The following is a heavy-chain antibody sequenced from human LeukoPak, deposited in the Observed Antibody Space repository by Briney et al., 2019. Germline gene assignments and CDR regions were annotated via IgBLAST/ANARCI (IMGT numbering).Heavy chain of an antibody. V-gene: IGHV3-23*01. CDR3: AKGVTTVRIYYHGMHV. Sequence: GGSLRLSCAASGFTFSSCDMSWVRQAPGKGLEWVSLISGSGDSRYYADSVKGRFTISRDNAKNTLWLQMNSLRAEDTAVYYCAKGVTTVRIYYHGMHVWGHGTTVTVSS. J-gene: IGHJ6*02. CDR1: GFTFSSCD. CDR2: ISGSGDSR. D-gene: IGHD4-17*01.